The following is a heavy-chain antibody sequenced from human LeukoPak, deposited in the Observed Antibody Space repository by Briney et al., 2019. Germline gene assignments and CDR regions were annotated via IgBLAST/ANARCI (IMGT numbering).Heavy chain of an antibody. Sequence: GGSLRLSCAASGFTFSSYAMHWVRQAPGKGLEWVAVISFDGSNKYYADSVKGRFTISRDNSKNTLYLQMNSLRAEDTAVYYCAGGVYSHGYSLGYWGQGTLVTVSS. CDR2: ISFDGSNK. CDR3: AGGVYSHGYSLGY. CDR1: GFTFSSYA. J-gene: IGHJ4*02. D-gene: IGHD5-18*01. V-gene: IGHV3-30-3*01.